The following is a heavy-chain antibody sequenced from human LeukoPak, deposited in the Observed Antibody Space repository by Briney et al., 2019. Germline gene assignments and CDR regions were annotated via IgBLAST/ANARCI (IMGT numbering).Heavy chain of an antibody. V-gene: IGHV3-21*04. Sequence: GGSLRLSCAASGXTFSSYSMNWVRQAPGKGLEWVSSISSSSSYIYYADSVKGRFTISRDNSKNTLSLQMNSLRAEDTAVYYCAKGIELWLTYFDHWGQGTLVTASS. D-gene: IGHD5-18*01. CDR1: GXTFSSYS. CDR3: AKGIELWLTYFDH. J-gene: IGHJ4*02. CDR2: ISSSSSYI.